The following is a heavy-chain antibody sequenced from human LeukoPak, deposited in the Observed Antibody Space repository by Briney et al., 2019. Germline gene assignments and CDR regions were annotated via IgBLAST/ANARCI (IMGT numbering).Heavy chain of an antibody. CDR3: AKDLVGYCSSTSCEGPFDI. J-gene: IGHJ3*02. CDR2: YSGGST. D-gene: IGHD2-2*01. Sequence: GGSLRLSCAASGFTVSSNYMSWVRQAPGKGLEWVSVYSGGSTYYADSVKGRFTISRDNSKNTLYLQMNSLRAEDTAVYYCAKDLVGYCSSTSCEGPFDIWGQGTMVTVSS. CDR1: GFTVSSNY. V-gene: IGHV3-53*05.